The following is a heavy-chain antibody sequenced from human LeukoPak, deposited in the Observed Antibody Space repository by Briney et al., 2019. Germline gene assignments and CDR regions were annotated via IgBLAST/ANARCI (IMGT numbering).Heavy chain of an antibody. V-gene: IGHV3-66*01. Sequence: GGSLRLSCAASGFTVSSNYMSWVRQAPGKGLEWVSVIYSGGSTYYADSVEGGFTISRDNSKNTLYLQMNSLRAEDTAVYYCARVITMIVVVSRWDAFDIWGQGTLVTVSS. CDR3: ARVITMIVVVSRWDAFDI. J-gene: IGHJ3*02. D-gene: IGHD3-22*01. CDR2: IYSGGST. CDR1: GFTVSSNY.